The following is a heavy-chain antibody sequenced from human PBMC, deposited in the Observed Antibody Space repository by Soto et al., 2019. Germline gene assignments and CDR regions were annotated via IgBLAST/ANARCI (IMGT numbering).Heavy chain of an antibody. V-gene: IGHV1-69*13. CDR3: ARDGDYYDSSGYYSHYFDY. J-gene: IGHJ4*02. CDR2: VIPIFGTA. Sequence: SVQVSCKASGGTFSSYAISWVRQAPGQGLEWMGGVIPIFGTANYAQKFQGRVTMTADEATSTAYMELRSLRCEDTAVYYCARDGDYYDSSGYYSHYFDYWGQGTLVTVSS. CDR1: GGTFSSYA. D-gene: IGHD3-22*01.